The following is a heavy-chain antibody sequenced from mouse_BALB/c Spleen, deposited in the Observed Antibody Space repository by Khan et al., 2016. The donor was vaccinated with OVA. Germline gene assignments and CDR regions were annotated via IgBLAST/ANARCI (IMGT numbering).Heavy chain of an antibody. CDR3: ARRGLRWDFDY. V-gene: IGHV1-7*01. Sequence: QVQLKESGAELAKPGASVKMSCKASGYTFINYWILWVKQRPGQGLEWIGYINPSTGYTEYNQNFKDKATLTADKSSSTAYMQLSSPTSEYSAVYYCARRGLRWDFDYWGQGTTLTVSS. J-gene: IGHJ2*01. CDR1: GYTFINYW. D-gene: IGHD1-1*01. CDR2: INPSTGYT.